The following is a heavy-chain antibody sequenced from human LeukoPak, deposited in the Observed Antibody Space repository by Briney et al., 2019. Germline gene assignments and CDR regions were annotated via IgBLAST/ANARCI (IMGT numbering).Heavy chain of an antibody. D-gene: IGHD3-16*01. Sequence: GGSLRLSCAASGFTFSSYSMNWVRQAPGKGPEWVSGINWNGANTGYADSVKGRFTISRDNAKKSLYLQMNSPRAEDTALYYCAKGGRYVREFIDYWGQGTLVTVSS. CDR1: GFTFSSYS. CDR2: INWNGANT. V-gene: IGHV3-20*04. CDR3: AKGGRYVREFIDY. J-gene: IGHJ4*02.